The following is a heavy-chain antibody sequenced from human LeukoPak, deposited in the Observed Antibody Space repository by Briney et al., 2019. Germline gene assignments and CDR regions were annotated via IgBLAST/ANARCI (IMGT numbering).Heavy chain of an antibody. D-gene: IGHD1-26*01. J-gene: IGHJ5*02. V-gene: IGHV5-51*01. Sequence: GEPLKISCKGSGSRFTTYWIGWVRQLPGKGLEWMGIIYPGDSDTRYSPSFQGQVTISVDKSISTAYLQWSSLKASDTAMYYCARQGGTYPRQNWFDPWGQGTVVTGSS. CDR1: GSRFTTYW. CDR2: IYPGDSDT. CDR3: ARQGGTYPRQNWFDP.